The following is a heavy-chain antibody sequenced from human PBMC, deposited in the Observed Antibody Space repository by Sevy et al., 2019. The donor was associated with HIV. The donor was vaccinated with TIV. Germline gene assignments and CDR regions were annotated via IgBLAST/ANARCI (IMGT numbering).Heavy chain of an antibody. CDR2: LSCGGNIK. D-gene: IGHD3-22*01. V-gene: IGHV3-30-3*01. CDR1: GFTFDTYA. CDR3: ARDNGYDGRGYSTGY. Sequence: GGSLRLSCAASGFTFDTYAMHWVRQAPGKGLEWVAVLSCGGNIKYYADSVKGRFTISRDDSKNTLYLQMNSLRDEDMTVYYCARDNGYDGRGYSTGYWGQGALVTVSS. J-gene: IGHJ4*02.